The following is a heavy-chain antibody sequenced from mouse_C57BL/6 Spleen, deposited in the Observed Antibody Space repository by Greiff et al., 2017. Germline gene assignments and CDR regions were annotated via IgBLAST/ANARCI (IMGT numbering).Heavy chain of an antibody. J-gene: IGHJ4*01. Sequence: VQLQQSGPELVKPGASVKIPCKASGYTFTDYNMDWVKQSHGKSLEWIGDINPNNGGTIYNQKFKGKATLTVDKSSSTAYMQLSSLTSEDSAVYYCARWGYYGSSYDYAMDYWGQGTSVTVSS. D-gene: IGHD1-1*01. V-gene: IGHV1-18*01. CDR2: INPNNGGT. CDR3: ARWGYYGSSYDYAMDY. CDR1: GYTFTDYN.